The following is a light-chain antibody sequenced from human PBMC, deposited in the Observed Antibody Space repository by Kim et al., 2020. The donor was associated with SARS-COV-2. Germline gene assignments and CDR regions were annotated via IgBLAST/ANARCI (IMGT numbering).Light chain of an antibody. J-gene: IGKJ2*01. CDR2: DAS. Sequence: EIVLTQSPATLSLSPWERATLSCRASQSVGTSLAWYQQKPGQAPRLLIYDASSRATGIPARFSGSGSGTDFTLTISSLQPEDFAVYYCQQRSNWHTFGQGTKLEIK. CDR3: QQRSNWHT. V-gene: IGKV3-11*01. CDR1: QSVGTS.